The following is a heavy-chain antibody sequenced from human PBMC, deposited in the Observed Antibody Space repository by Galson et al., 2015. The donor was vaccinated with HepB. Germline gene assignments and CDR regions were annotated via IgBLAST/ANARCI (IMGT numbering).Heavy chain of an antibody. Sequence: SLRLSCAASGFTFRNAWMTWLRQAPGKGLEWVGRIKSKPDGGTTDYAASVKGRFSISRDDSKNTLYLQMNSLKTEDTAVYYCAPGLKRDFDYWGQGTLVTVSS. V-gene: IGHV3-15*01. CDR2: IKSKPDGGTT. CDR1: GFTFRNAW. J-gene: IGHJ4*02. CDR3: APGLKRDFDY.